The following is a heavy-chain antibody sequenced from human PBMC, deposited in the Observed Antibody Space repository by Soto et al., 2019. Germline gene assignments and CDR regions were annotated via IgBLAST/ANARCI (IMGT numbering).Heavy chain of an antibody. J-gene: IGHJ4*02. CDR1: GGSVSSGSYN. V-gene: IGHV4-61*01. CDR3: ARVSYDFWSGYYYTYYFDY. Sequence: SETLSLTCTVSGGSVSSGSYNWGWIRQPPGKGLEWIGFMYYSGSTNYTPSLKSRVTMSIDTSRNQFSLKLSSVTAADTAVYYCARVSYDFWSGYYYTYYFDYWGQGALVTVSS. D-gene: IGHD3-3*01. CDR2: MYYSGST.